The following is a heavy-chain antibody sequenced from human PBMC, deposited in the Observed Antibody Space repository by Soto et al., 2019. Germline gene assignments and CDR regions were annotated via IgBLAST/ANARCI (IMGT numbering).Heavy chain of an antibody. CDR1: GYSFTSYW. J-gene: IGHJ6*04. V-gene: IGHV5-51*01. CDR2: IYPGDSDT. Sequence: GESLKISCKGSGYSFTSYWIGWVRQMPGKGLEWMGIIYPGDSDTRYSPSFQGQVTISADKSISTAYLQWSSLKASDTAMYYCARQNYYDFWSGYYTGISKDGSGWLDVWGKGTTVTVSS. D-gene: IGHD3-3*01. CDR3: ARQNYYDFWSGYYTGISKDGSGWLDV.